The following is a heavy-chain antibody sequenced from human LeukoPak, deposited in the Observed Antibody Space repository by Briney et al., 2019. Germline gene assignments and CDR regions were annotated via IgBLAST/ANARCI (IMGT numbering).Heavy chain of an antibody. J-gene: IGHJ3*02. Sequence: ASVKVSCKASGYTFTSYDINWVRQATGQGLEWMGWMNPNSGNTGYAQKFQGRVTMTRDMSTSTVYMELSSLRSEDTAVYYCARELDTAMVMGDAFDIWGQGTMVTVSS. CDR2: MNPNSGNT. CDR1: GYTFTSYD. D-gene: IGHD5-18*01. V-gene: IGHV1-8*01. CDR3: ARELDTAMVMGDAFDI.